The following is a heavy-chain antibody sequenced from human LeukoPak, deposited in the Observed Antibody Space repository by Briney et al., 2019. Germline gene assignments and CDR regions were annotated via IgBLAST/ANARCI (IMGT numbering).Heavy chain of an antibody. V-gene: IGHV3-21*01. D-gene: IGHD3-10*01. CDR1: GFTFSSYS. J-gene: IGHJ3*02. Sequence: GGSLRLSCAASGFTFSSYSMNWVRQAPGKGLEWVSSISSSSSYICYADSVKGRFTISRDNAKNSLYLQMDSLRAEDTAVYYCARDRDVLLWFGELSIGKSDAFDIWGQGTMVTVSS. CDR3: ARDRDVLLWFGELSIGKSDAFDI. CDR2: ISSSSSYI.